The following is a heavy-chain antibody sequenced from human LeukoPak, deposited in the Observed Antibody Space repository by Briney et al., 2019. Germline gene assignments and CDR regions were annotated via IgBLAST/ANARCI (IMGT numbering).Heavy chain of an antibody. V-gene: IGHV4-39*01. CDR1: GGSISSTSFY. J-gene: IGHJ4*02. CDR3: ARRRIVATIDY. D-gene: IGHD5-12*01. Sequence: SDTLSLTCTVSGGSISSTSFYWAWIRQPPGKGLEWIGSIYYSGSTFYNPSLKSRVAISADTSKNQFSLKLSSVTAADTAVYFCARRRIVATIDYWGQGTLVTVSS. CDR2: IYYSGST.